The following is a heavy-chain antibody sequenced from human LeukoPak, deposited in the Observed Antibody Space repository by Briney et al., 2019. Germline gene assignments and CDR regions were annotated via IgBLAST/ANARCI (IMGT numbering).Heavy chain of an antibody. CDR1: GGSISSSTYY. CDR3: AREIFGKYYYYYGMDV. V-gene: IGHV4-39*02. D-gene: IGHD2-15*01. CDR2: IYYSGST. J-gene: IGHJ6*02. Sequence: PSETLSLTCTVSGGSISSSTYYWGWIRQPPGAGLEWIATIYYSGSTDHNPSLKSRVTISVDTSKNPSSLQLSPVTAADTAVYSCAREIFGKYYYYYGMDVWGQGTTVTVSS.